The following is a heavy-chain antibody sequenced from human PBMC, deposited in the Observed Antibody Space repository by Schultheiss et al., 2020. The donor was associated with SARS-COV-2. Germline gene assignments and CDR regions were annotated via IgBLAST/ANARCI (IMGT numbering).Heavy chain of an antibody. D-gene: IGHD2-15*01. CDR1: GGSFSGYY. CDR2: INHSGST. J-gene: IGHJ5*02. CDR3: ARGEYCSGGSCYSFDP. Sequence: LRLSCAVYGGSFSGYYWSWIRQPPGKGLEWIGEINHSGSTNYNPSLKSRVTISVDTSKNQFSLKLSSVTAAVTAVYYCARGEYCSGGSCYSFDPWGQGALVTVSS. V-gene: IGHV4-34*01.